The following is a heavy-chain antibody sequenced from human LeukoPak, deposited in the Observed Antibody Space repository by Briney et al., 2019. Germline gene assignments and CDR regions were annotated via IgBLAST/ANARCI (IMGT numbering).Heavy chain of an antibody. D-gene: IGHD3-10*01. Sequence: GGSLRLSCAASGFTFSSYGMHWVRQAPGKGLEWVAFIRYDGSNKYYADSVKGRFTISRDISENTLYLQMNSLRAEDTAVYYCAKDLAMVRGVIAHWGQGTLVTVSS. CDR2: IRYDGSNK. V-gene: IGHV3-30*02. CDR1: GFTFSSYG. CDR3: AKDLAMVRGVIAH. J-gene: IGHJ4*02.